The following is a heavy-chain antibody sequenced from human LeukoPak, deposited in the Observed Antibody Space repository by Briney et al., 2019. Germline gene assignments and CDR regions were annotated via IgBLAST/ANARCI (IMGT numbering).Heavy chain of an antibody. CDR1: GFTFSGHS. V-gene: IGHV3-23*01. CDR2: IFGNGVKT. J-gene: IGHJ6*02. D-gene: IGHD3-16*01. Sequence: GGSLRLSCAASGFTFSGHSMTWVRQTPGKGLEWVSVIFGNGVKTYYADSLKGRFTFSRDNSKSTLYLQMNSLRADDTAVYYCARVGDWSNYFGMDAWGQGTTVSVSS. CDR3: ARVGDWSNYFGMDA.